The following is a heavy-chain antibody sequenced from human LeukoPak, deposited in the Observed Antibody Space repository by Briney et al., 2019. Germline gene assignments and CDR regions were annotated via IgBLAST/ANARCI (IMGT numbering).Heavy chain of an antibody. CDR3: ARKYCSGSSCYGVIDV. Sequence: GGPLRLSCAASGFTFSSYAMYWVRQAPGKGLEYVSVISANGDTTYYANPVKGRFTISRDNSKSTVHLQVGSLRAEDMAVYYCARKYCSGSSCYGVIDVWGKGTTVTVSS. V-gene: IGHV3-64*01. D-gene: IGHD2-2*01. CDR2: ISANGDTT. J-gene: IGHJ6*03. CDR1: GFTFSSYA.